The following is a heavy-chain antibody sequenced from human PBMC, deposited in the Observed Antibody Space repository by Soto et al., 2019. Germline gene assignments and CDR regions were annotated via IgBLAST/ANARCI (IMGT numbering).Heavy chain of an antibody. CDR3: ARDHYSYGYIPSYYYYGMDV. J-gene: IGHJ6*02. D-gene: IGHD5-18*01. V-gene: IGHV1-69*05. CDR1: GGTYSSYA. CDR2: MIPIFGTA. Sequence: QVQLVQSGAEVKKPGSSVKVSYKASGGTYSSYAISWVRQAPGHGLEWMGGMIPIFGTANYAQKFQGRVTITSDESTSTAYMEPSSLRSEDTAVYYCARDHYSYGYIPSYYYYGMDVWGQGTTVTVSS.